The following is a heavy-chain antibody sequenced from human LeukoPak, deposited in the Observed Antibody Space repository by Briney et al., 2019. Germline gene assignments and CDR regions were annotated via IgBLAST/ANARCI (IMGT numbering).Heavy chain of an antibody. D-gene: IGHD2-15*01. V-gene: IGHV4-39*07. J-gene: IGHJ4*02. CDR2: IYYSGST. Sequence: PSETLSLTCTVSGGSISSSSYYWGWIRQPPGKGLEWIGSIYYSGSTYYNPSLKSRVTISVDTSKNQFSLKLSSVTAADTAVYYCARVPVVVAGKYYFDYWGQGTLVTASS. CDR1: GGSISSSSYY. CDR3: ARVPVVVAGKYYFDY.